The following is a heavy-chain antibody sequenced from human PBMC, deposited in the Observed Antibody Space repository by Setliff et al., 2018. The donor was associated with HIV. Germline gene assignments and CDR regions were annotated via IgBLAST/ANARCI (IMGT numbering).Heavy chain of an antibody. D-gene: IGHD3-22*01. CDR2: IYYSGST. CDR1: GGSISSYY. Sequence: SETLSLTCTVSGGSISSYYWSWIRQPPGKGLEWIGYIYYSGSTNYNPSLKSRVPIAVDTAKNQFSLKLGSVTAADTAVYYCARVGSYDTSFDYWGQGTLVTVSS. V-gene: IGHV4-59*12. J-gene: IGHJ4*02. CDR3: ARVGSYDTSFDY.